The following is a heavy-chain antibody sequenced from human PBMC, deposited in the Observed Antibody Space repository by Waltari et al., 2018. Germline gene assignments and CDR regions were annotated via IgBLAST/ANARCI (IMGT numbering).Heavy chain of an antibody. CDR2: VITNSGDT. V-gene: IGHV1-2*06. D-gene: IGHD2-2*01. CDR1: GSPFTGYC. J-gene: IGHJ4*02. Sequence: QMQLVKSGAEVKTPGASVKVSCTADGSPFTGYCLHGVRQAPGQGLEWMGRVITNSGDTNYAQKFQGRVTLTRDTSTSTGYMQLSGLRSDDTALYYCARDPAGDGFYYFDYWGQGSLVTVSS. CDR3: ARDPAGDGFYYFDY.